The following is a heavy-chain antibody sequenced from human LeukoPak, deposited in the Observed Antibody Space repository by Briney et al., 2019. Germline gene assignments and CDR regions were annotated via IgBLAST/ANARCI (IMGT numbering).Heavy chain of an antibody. V-gene: IGHV3-9*01. J-gene: IGHJ3*02. CDR2: ISWNSGSI. D-gene: IGHD2-15*01. CDR3: AKDSYCSGGSCFTFDI. CDR1: GFTFDGCA. Sequence: GGSLRLSCAASGFTFDGCAMHWVRQAPGKGLEWVSGISWNSGSIGYADSVKGRFTISRDNAKNSLYLQMNSLRAEDTALYYCAKDSYCSGGSCFTFDIWGQGTMVTVSS.